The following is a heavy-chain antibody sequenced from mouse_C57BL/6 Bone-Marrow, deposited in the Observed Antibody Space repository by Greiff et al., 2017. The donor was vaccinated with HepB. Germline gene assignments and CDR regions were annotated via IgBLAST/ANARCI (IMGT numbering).Heavy chain of an antibody. D-gene: IGHD1-1*01. CDR3: ARRTTVVEGYAMDY. V-gene: IGHV1-72*01. Sequence: VKLQQPGAELVKPGASVKLSCKASGYTFTSYWMHWVKQRPGRGLEWIGRIDPNSGGTKYNEKFKSKATLTVDKPSSTAYMQLSSLTSEDSAVYYCARRTTVVEGYAMDYWGQGTSVTVSS. CDR2: IDPNSGGT. CDR1: GYTFTSYW. J-gene: IGHJ4*01.